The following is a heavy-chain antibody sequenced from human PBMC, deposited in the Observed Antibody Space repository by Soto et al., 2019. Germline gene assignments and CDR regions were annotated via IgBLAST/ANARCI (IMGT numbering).Heavy chain of an antibody. D-gene: IGHD5-18*01. Sequence: QLQLQESGPGLVKASETLSLTCTVSGDSISSSGYYWGWVRQSPGKGLEWIGSMYYSGSTHYNPSLRVRLPMSXXTXTXXLSLSLIAVTADDTAIYYCARQRRRGYSYGYSFDYWGQGILVTVSS. V-gene: IGHV4-39*02. CDR2: MYYSGST. CDR3: ARQRRRGYSYGYSFDY. J-gene: IGHJ4*02. CDR1: GDSISSSGYY.